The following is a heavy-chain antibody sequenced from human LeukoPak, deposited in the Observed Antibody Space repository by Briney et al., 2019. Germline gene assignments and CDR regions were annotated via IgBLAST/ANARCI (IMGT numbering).Heavy chain of an antibody. CDR3: ARGPNSNWSGLDF. D-gene: IGHD6-6*01. Sequence: GGSLRLSCTASGFSFSGHWMHWARQLPGKGLVWVSRIRPTGSTTSYADSVKGRFTVSRGNAKNTLYLQVNNLRAEDTAVYYCARGPNSNWSGLDFWGQGTLLTVSS. CDR2: IRPTGSTT. J-gene: IGHJ4*02. CDR1: GFSFSGHW. V-gene: IGHV3-74*01.